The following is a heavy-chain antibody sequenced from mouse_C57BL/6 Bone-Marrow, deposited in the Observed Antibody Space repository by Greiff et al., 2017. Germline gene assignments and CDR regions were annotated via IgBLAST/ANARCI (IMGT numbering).Heavy chain of an antibody. J-gene: IGHJ4*01. Sequence: VHLVESGAELVKPGASVKISCKASGYAFSSYWMNWVKQRPGKGLEWIGQIYPGDGDTNYNGKFKGKATLTADKSSSTAYMQLSSLTSEDSAVYFCARWPLLFSWYAMDYWGQGTSVTVSS. CDR1: GYAFSSYW. CDR2: IYPGDGDT. D-gene: IGHD2-1*01. CDR3: ARWPLLFSWYAMDY. V-gene: IGHV1-80*01.